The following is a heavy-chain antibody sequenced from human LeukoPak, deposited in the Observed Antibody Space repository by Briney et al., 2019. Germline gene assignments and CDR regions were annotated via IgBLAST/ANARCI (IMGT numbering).Heavy chain of an antibody. J-gene: IGHJ2*01. Sequence: SETLSLTCTVSGGSISSYYWSWIRQPPGKGLEWIGYIYYSGSTNCNPSLKSRVTISVDTSKNQFSLKLSSVTAADTAVYYCARPPRGSVYWYFDLWGRGTLVTVSS. CDR3: ARPPRGSVYWYFDL. CDR1: GGSISSYY. D-gene: IGHD3-10*01. V-gene: IGHV4-59*08. CDR2: IYYSGST.